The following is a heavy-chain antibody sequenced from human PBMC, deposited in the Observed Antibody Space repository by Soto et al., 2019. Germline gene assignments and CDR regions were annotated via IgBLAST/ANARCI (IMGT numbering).Heavy chain of an antibody. CDR3: ARLTREASDWFDP. Sequence: SETLSLTCTVSGGSISSGGYYWSWIRQHPGKGLEWIGYIYYSGSTYYNPSLKSRVTISVDTSKNQSSLKLSSVTAADTAVYYCARLTREASDWFDPWGQGTLVTVSS. CDR1: GGSISSGGYY. CDR2: IYYSGST. V-gene: IGHV4-31*03. D-gene: IGHD3-10*01. J-gene: IGHJ5*02.